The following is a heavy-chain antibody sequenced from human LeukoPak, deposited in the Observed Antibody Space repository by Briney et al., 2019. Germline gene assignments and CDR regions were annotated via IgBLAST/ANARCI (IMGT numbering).Heavy chain of an antibody. J-gene: IGHJ6*02. CDR2: ISYDGSNK. V-gene: IGHV3-30-3*01. Sequence: GRSLRLSCAASGFTFSSYAMHWVRQAPGKGLEWVAVISYDGSNKYYADSVKGRFTISRDNAKNSLYLEMNSLRAEDTAVYYCARDYYDSRGYYGMDVWGQGTTVTVPS. D-gene: IGHD3-22*01. CDR3: ARDYYDSRGYYGMDV. CDR1: GFTFSSYA.